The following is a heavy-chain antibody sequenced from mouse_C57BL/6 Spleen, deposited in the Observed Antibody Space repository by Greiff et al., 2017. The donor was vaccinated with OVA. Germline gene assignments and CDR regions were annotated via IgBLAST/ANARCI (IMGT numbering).Heavy chain of an antibody. Sequence: EVQLVESGPELVKPGASVKMSCKASGYTFTDYNMHWVKQSHGKSLEWIGYINPNNGGTSYNQKFKGKATLTVNKSSSTAYMELRSLTSEDSAVYYCASLGREGSWFAYWGQGTLVTVSA. CDR3: ASLGREGSWFAY. CDR1: GYTFTDYN. V-gene: IGHV1-22*01. CDR2: INPNNGGT. J-gene: IGHJ3*01. D-gene: IGHD4-1*01.